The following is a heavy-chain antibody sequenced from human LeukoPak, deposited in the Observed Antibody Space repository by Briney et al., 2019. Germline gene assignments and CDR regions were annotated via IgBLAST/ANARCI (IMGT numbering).Heavy chain of an antibody. CDR3: ARDTAITIFGAFDY. V-gene: IGHV1-18*01. CDR2: ISAYYGNT. CDR1: GYTFTRYV. D-gene: IGHD3-3*01. Sequence: ASLTVSCTASGYTFTRYVISWVRQAPGQRLEWMGWISAYYGNTNYPHKLQGRVTMTTDTSTSTDYIQLRSLRSDDTAVYYCARDTAITIFGAFDYWGQGTLVTVSS. J-gene: IGHJ4*02.